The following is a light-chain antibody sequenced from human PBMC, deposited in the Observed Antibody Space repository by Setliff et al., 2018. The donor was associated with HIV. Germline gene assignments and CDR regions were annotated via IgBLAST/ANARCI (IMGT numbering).Light chain of an antibody. CDR2: DVS. J-gene: IGLJ3*02. CDR3: SSFTISTTWV. V-gene: IGLV2-14*03. Sequence: QSALTQPVPVSGSPGQSITISCSGTSSDIAAYNLVSWYQQHPGKAPKLMISDVSSRPSGVSNRFSGSKSGSTASLTISGLQPEDEADYYCSSFTISTTWVFGGGTKVTVL. CDR1: SSDIAAYNL.